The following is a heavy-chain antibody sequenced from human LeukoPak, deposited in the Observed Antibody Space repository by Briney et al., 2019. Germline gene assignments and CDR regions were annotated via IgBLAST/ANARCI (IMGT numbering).Heavy chain of an antibody. CDR1: GYSLSSGYY. J-gene: IGHJ4*02. V-gene: IGHV4-38-2*01. Sequence: SETLSLTCAVSGYSLSSGYYWGWIRQPPGKGLEWIGSIYHSGSTYYNPSLKSRVTISVDTSKNQFSLKLSSVTAADTAVYYCARLGEDSSGWYDYWGQGTLVTVSS. CDR3: ARLGEDSSGWYDY. CDR2: IYHSGST. D-gene: IGHD6-19*01.